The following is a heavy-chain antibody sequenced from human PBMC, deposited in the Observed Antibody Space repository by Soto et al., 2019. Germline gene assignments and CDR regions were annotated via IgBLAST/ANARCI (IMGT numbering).Heavy chain of an antibody. CDR3: ARDRGGYGDFDY. J-gene: IGHJ4*02. CDR1: GGSISSGGYY. Sequence: QVQLQESGPGLVKPTQTLSLMCTVSGGSISSGGYYWSWIRQYPGKGLEWIGYIYYSAVTYYNPLLKSRVTISLDTSKNQFSLKLSSLTAADTALYYCARDRGGYGDFDYWGQGTLVTVSS. V-gene: IGHV4-31*03. D-gene: IGHD5-12*01. CDR2: IYYSAVT.